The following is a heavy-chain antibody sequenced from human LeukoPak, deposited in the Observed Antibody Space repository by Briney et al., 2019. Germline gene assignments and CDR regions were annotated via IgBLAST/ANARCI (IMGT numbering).Heavy chain of an antibody. CDR3: AKQSGSYYSLFDY. CDR1: GFTFSSYA. CDR2: ISGSGGST. J-gene: IGHJ4*02. V-gene: IGHV3-23*01. D-gene: IGHD1-26*01. Sequence: GGSLRLSCAASGFTFSSYAMSWVRRAPGKGLEWVSAISGSGGSTYYADSVKGRFTISRDNSKNTLYLQMNSLRAEDTAVYYCAKQSGSYYSLFDYWGQGTLVTVSS.